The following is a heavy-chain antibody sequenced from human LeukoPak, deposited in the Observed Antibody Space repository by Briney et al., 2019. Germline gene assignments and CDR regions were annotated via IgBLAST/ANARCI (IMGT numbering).Heavy chain of an antibody. CDR2: IYYSGST. Sequence: PSETLSLTCTVSGGSISSSSYYWGWIRQPPGKGLEWIGSIYYSGSTYYNPSLKSRVTISVDTSKNQFSLKLSSVTAADTAVYYCAIGSPSWFDPWGQGTLVTVSS. CDR1: GGSISSSSYY. J-gene: IGHJ5*02. V-gene: IGHV4-39*01. D-gene: IGHD1-14*01. CDR3: AIGSPSWFDP.